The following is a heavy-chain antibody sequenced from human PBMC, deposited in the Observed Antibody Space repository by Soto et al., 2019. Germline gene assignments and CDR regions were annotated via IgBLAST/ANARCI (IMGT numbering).Heavy chain of an antibody. V-gene: IGHV4-59*08. CDR3: ASNNWGSWGDAFDI. CDR1: GGSISSYY. J-gene: IGHJ3*02. CDR2: IYYSGST. Sequence: SETLSLTCTVSGGSISSYYWSWIRQPPGKGLEWIGYIYYSGSTNYNPSLKSRVTISVDTSKNQFSLKLSSVTAADTAVYYCASNNWGSWGDAFDIWGQGTMVTVSS. D-gene: IGHD7-27*01.